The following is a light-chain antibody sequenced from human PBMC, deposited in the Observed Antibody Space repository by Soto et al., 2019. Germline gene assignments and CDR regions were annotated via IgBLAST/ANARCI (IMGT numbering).Light chain of an antibody. V-gene: IGLV2-14*03. J-gene: IGLJ1*01. CDR1: SSDVGAYNY. Sequence: QSALTQPRSVSGSPGQSVTISCTGTSSDVGAYNYVSWYQQHPGKAPKLMIYDVSKRPSGISTRFSGSKSGNTASLTISGLQAEDEADYYCSSYRSDITLGVFGTGTKVTVL. CDR3: SSYRSDITLGV. CDR2: DVS.